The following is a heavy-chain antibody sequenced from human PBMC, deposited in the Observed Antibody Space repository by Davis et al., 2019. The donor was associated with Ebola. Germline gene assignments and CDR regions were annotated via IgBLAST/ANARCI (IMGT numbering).Heavy chain of an antibody. J-gene: IGHJ4*02. CDR1: GFTFADYG. D-gene: IGHD3-9*01. CDR2: ISGSATST. V-gene: IGHV3-48*03. CDR3: ARDAFSLSRYDTEDH. Sequence: GGSLRLSCAASGFTFADYGMSWVRQAPGKGLEWVSYISGSATSTFYADSVKGRFTISRDNARDSLYLQMDSLRVEDTAIYYCARDAFSLSRYDTEDHWGQGTLVTVSS.